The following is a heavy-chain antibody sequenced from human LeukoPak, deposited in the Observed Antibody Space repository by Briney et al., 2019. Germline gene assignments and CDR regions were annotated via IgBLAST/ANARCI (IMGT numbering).Heavy chain of an antibody. Sequence: GASVKVSCKASGYTFTGYYMHWVRQAPGQGLEWMGWINPNSGGTNYAQKFQGRVTMTRDTSISTAYMELSRLRSDDTAVYYCARVDSSGWYIYFQHWGQGTLVTVSS. D-gene: IGHD6-19*01. CDR3: ARVDSSGWYIYFQH. V-gene: IGHV1-2*02. J-gene: IGHJ1*01. CDR2: INPNSGGT. CDR1: GYTFTGYY.